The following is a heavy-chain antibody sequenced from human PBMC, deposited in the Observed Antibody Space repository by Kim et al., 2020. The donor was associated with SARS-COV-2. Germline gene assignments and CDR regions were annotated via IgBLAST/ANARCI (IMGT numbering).Heavy chain of an antibody. Sequence: GGSLRLSCAASGFTFDDYTMHWVRQAPGKGLEWVSLISWDGGSTYYADSVKGRFTISRDNSKNSLYLQMNSLRTEDTALYYCAKDQAVAVAGPSYYFDYWGQGTLVTVSS. CDR2: ISWDGGST. CDR3: AKDQAVAVAGPSYYFDY. D-gene: IGHD6-19*01. J-gene: IGHJ4*02. CDR1: GFTFDDYT. V-gene: IGHV3-43*01.